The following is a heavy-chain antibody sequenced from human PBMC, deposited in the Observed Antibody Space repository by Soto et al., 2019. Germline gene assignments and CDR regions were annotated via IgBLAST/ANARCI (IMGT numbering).Heavy chain of an antibody. J-gene: IGHJ6*03. V-gene: IGHV2-5*02. Sequence: SGPTLVNPTQTLTLTCTFSGFSLSTSGVGVGWIRQPPGKALEWLALIYWDDDKRYSPSLKSRLTITKDTSKNQVVLTMTNMEPVDTASYYFVHIEYSSSLRYYYYYMDVWGKGTTVTVSS. D-gene: IGHD6-13*01. CDR2: IYWDDDK. CDR3: VHIEYSSSLRYYYYYMDV. CDR1: GFSLSTSGVG.